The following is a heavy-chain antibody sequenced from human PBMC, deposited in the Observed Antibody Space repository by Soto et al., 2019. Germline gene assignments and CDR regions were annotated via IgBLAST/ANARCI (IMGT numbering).Heavy chain of an antibody. V-gene: IGHV1-18*01. Sequence: QVQLVQSGAEVKKPGASVKVSCKASGYTFTSYGISWVRQAPGQGLEWMGWISAYNGNTNYAQKLQGRVTTTTDTSRSTAYVELRSRRSYDTAVYYCARVGYRGYGLTTGTTVLFDYWGQGTLVTVSS. J-gene: IGHJ4*02. CDR3: ARVGYRGYGLTTGTTVLFDY. CDR1: GYTFTSYG. D-gene: IGHD5-12*01. CDR2: ISAYNGNT.